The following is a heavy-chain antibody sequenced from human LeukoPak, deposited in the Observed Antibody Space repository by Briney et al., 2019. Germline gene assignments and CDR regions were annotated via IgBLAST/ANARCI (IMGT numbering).Heavy chain of an antibody. J-gene: IGHJ6*03. Sequence: PSETLSLTCTVSGDSISSSTYYWGWIRQPPGKGLEWIGEINHSGSTNYNPSLKSRVTISVDTSKNQFSLKLSSVTAADTAVYYCARKVGITIFGQRPLYYYYYMDVWGKGTTVTVSS. CDR1: GDSISSSTYY. D-gene: IGHD3-3*01. CDR3: ARKVGITIFGQRPLYYYYYMDV. V-gene: IGHV4-39*07. CDR2: INHSGST.